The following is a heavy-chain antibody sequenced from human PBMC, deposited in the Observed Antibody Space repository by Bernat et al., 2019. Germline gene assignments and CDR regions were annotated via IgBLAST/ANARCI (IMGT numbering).Heavy chain of an antibody. Sequence: QVQLVQSGAEVKKPGASVKVSCKASGYTFTGYYMHWVRQAPGQGLEWMGWINPNSGGTNYAQKFQGWVTMTRDTSISTAYMELSRLRSDDTAVDYCARGCGWSGGSCDYYYYMDVWGKGTTVTVSS. J-gene: IGHJ6*03. V-gene: IGHV1-2*04. CDR3: ARGCGWSGGSCDYYYYMDV. D-gene: IGHD2-15*01. CDR2: INPNSGGT. CDR1: GYTFTGYY.